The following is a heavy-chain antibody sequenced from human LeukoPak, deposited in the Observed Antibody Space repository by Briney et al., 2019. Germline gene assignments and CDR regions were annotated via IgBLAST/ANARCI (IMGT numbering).Heavy chain of an antibody. CDR1: GLTFSSYS. J-gene: IGHJ3*02. Sequence: GGSLRLSCAASGLTFSSYSMNWVRQAPGKGLEWVSSISSSSSYIYYADSVKGRFTISRDNAKNSLYLQMNSLGAEDTAVYYCARDSSDVAFDIWGQGTMVTVSS. CDR2: ISSSSSYI. V-gene: IGHV3-21*01. CDR3: ARDSSDVAFDI.